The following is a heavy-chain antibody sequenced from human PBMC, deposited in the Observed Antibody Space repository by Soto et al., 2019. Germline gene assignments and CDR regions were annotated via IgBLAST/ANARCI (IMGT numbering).Heavy chain of an antibody. D-gene: IGHD3-22*01. CDR3: ANREPSSGYKLGYYYGMDV. Sequence: SVKVSCKASGGTFSSYAISWVRQAPGQGLEWMGGIIPIFGTANYAQKFQGRVTITADESTSTAYMELSSLRSEDTAVYYCANREPSSGYKLGYYYGMDVWCQGTTVTVS. CDR2: IIPIFGTA. V-gene: IGHV1-69*13. CDR1: GGTFSSYA. J-gene: IGHJ6*02.